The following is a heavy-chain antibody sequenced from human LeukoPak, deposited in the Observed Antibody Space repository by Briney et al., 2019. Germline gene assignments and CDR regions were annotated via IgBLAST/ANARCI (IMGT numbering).Heavy chain of an antibody. CDR1: GYTFTSYG. V-gene: IGHV1-18*01. Sequence: GASVKVSCKASGYTFTSYGISWVRQAPGQGLEWMGWISAYNGNTNYAQKLQGRVTMTTDTSTSTAYMELRSLRSDDTAVYYCARDTRYCSSTSCLDWFDPWGQGTLVTVSS. D-gene: IGHD2-2*01. CDR3: ARDTRYCSSTSCLDWFDP. J-gene: IGHJ5*02. CDR2: ISAYNGNT.